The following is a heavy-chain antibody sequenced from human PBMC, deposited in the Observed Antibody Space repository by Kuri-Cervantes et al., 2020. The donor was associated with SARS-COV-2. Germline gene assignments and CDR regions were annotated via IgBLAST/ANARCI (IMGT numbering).Heavy chain of an antibody. D-gene: IGHD1-1*01. V-gene: IGHV3-48*04. J-gene: IGHJ4*02. CDR1: GFTFSSYS. Sequence: GGSLRLSCAASGFTFSSYSMNWVRQAPGKGLEWVSYISSSGSTIYHADSVKGRFTLSRDNAKNMLFLQMNSLRAEDTAVYYCVRDGDHWNFDYWGQGTLVTVSS. CDR3: VRDGDHWNFDY. CDR2: ISSSGSTI.